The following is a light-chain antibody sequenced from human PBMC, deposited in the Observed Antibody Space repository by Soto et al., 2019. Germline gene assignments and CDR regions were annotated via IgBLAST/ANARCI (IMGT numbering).Light chain of an antibody. CDR1: QSISSW. V-gene: IGKV1-5*03. J-gene: IGKJ2*01. Sequence: DIQMTQSPSTLSASVGDRVTITCRASQSISSWLAWYQQKPGKAPKLLIYKASSLESGVPSRFSGSGSGTEFTLTMRSLQPDDFATFYGQQYNSLYTCGQGTKLEIK. CDR2: KAS. CDR3: QQYNSLYT.